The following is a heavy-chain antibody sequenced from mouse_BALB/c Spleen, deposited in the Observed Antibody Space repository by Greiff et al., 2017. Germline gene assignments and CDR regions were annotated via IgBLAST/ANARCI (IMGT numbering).Heavy chain of an antibody. CDR3: ARQKDGYLDY. D-gene: IGHD2-3*01. CDR1: GFTFSSYY. Sequence: ESGGGLVKLGGSLKLSCAASGFTFSSYYMSWVRQTPEKRLELVAAINSNGGSTYYPDTVKGRFTISRDNAKNTLYLQMSSLKSEDTALYYCARQKDGYLDYWGQGTTLTVSS. CDR2: INSNGGST. J-gene: IGHJ2*01. V-gene: IGHV5-6-2*01.